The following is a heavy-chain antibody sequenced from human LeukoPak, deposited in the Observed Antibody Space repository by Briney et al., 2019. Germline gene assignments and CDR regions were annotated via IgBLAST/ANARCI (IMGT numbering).Heavy chain of an antibody. CDR1: GGSFSGYY. CDR2: INHSGST. J-gene: IGHJ4*02. D-gene: IGHD3-22*01. CDR3: ARSRSSGYYYPFDY. V-gene: IGHV4-34*01. Sequence: SETLSLTCVVYGGSFSGYYWSWIRQPPGKGLEWIGEINHSGSTNYNPSLKSRVTISADASKNQFSLKLSSVTAADTAVYYCARSRSSGYYYPFDYWGQGTLVTVSS.